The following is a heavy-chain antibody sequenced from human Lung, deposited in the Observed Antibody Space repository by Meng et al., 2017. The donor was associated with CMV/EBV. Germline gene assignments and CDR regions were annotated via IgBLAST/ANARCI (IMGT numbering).Heavy chain of an antibody. J-gene: IGHJ4*02. D-gene: IGHD2-2*02. CDR2: INGDGSST. V-gene: IGHV3-74*01. CDR3: ARGCTNTNCYKSDFDY. CDR1: GFTFNNYW. Sequence: ESXKISXAASGFTFNNYWMHWVRQAPGKGLVWVSRINGDGSSTTYADSVKGRFTISRDNAKNTLYLQMNSLRAEDTAVYYCARGCTNTNCYKSDFDYWGQEXLVTVSS.